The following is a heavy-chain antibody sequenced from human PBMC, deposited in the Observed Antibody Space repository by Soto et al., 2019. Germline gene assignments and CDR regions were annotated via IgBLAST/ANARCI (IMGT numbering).Heavy chain of an antibody. CDR1: GFIFSSFW. CDR3: ASRYLEHFFSSGCSAPYDY. J-gene: IGHJ4*02. Sequence: PGGSLRLSCAASGFIFSSFWMSWVRQAPGKGLEWVANIKQDGSEKYYVDSVKGRFTISRDNAKNSLYLQMNSLRAEDTAVYYCASRYLEHFFSSGCSAPYDYWGQGALVTVSS. CDR2: IKQDGSEK. V-gene: IGHV3-7*05. D-gene: IGHD6-19*01.